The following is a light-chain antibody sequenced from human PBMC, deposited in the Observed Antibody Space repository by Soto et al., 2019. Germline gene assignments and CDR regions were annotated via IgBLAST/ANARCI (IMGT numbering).Light chain of an antibody. CDR1: QSISNW. J-gene: IGKJ4*01. CDR2: KAS. CDR3: QQYNGYRLA. V-gene: IGKV1-5*03. Sequence: DIQMTQSPSSLSASVGDRVTFTCRTSQSISNWLAWYQQKPGKAPKLLIYKASTLESGVPSRFSGSVSGTEFTLTISSLQADDFAIYYCQQYNGYRLAFGGGTKVEIK.